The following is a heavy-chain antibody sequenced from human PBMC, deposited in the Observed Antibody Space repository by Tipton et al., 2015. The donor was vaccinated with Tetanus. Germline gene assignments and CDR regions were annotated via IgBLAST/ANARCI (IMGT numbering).Heavy chain of an antibody. V-gene: IGHV1-69*01. Sequence: QSGPEVKKPGSSVKVSCKASGGTFGRSAISWVRQAPGQGLEWMGGITPMFGTANYAQKFQGRVTITADESTSTAYMEMSSLRSEETAMYYGAREGIRLGANPFDDWGQGTLASVSS. J-gene: IGHJ4*02. D-gene: IGHD3-16*01. CDR2: ITPMFGTA. CDR3: AREGIRLGANPFDD. CDR1: GGTFGRSA.